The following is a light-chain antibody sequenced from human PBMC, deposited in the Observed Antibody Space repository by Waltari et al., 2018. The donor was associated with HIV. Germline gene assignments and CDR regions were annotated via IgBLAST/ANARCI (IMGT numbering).Light chain of an antibody. V-gene: IGLV1-40*01. CDR2: DNI. Sequence: QSVLTQPPSVSGAPGQRVTIFSTGTCSNTGAGNAVHWYQLLPGNAPKVVFSDNIDRPAGVPARFSGSRSGTSASLAINELLAEDEADYYCHSHAGNLGVFGGGTKVTVL. CDR3: HSHAGNLGV. J-gene: IGLJ3*02. CDR1: CSNTGAGNA.